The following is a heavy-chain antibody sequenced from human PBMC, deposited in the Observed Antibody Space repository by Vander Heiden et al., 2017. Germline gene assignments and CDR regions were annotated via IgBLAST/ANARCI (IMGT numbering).Heavy chain of an antibody. CDR1: GDSVSRKSVT. J-gene: IGHJ3*02. CDR2: TYDRSKWYG. CDR3: GRGDSNVRAFNI. D-gene: IGHD2-21*02. V-gene: IGHV6-1*01. Sequence: QVQLQQSGPGLVKPSQTLSLTCAISGDSVSRKSVTWDWIGQSTSRGLGWRERTYDRSKWYGDYAVSLKSRITINPDTSKNQVSLQMNSVTPEDTAVYYCGRGDSNVRAFNIWGQGTMVTVSS.